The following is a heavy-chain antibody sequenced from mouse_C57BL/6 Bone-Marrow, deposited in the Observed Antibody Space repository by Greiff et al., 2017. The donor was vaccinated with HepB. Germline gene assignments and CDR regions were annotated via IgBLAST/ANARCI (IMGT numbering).Heavy chain of an antibody. CDR1: GFTFSSYG. CDR2: ISSGGSYT. J-gene: IGHJ3*01. V-gene: IGHV5-6*01. CDR3: ARRRHSSGYWFAY. D-gene: IGHD3-2*02. Sequence: EVQLVESGGDLVKPGGSLKLSCAASGFTFSSYGMSWVRQTPDKRLEWVATISSGGSYTYYPDSVKGRFTISRDNAKNTLYLQMRSLKSEDTAMYYCARRRHSSGYWFAYWGQGTLVTVSA.